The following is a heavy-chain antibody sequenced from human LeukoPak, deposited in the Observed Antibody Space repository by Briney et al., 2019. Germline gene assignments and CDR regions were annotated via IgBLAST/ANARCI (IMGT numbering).Heavy chain of an antibody. Sequence: ASVKVSCKASGYTFTSYYMHWVRQAPGQGLEWMGWINPNSGGTIYAQKFQGRVTMTRDTSISTAYMELSRLRSDDTAVYYCARDQAATPSEGGYYYYYMDVWGKGTTVTVSS. J-gene: IGHJ6*03. CDR3: ARDQAATPSEGGYYYYYMDV. V-gene: IGHV1-2*02. CDR1: GYTFTSYY. CDR2: INPNSGGT. D-gene: IGHD2-15*01.